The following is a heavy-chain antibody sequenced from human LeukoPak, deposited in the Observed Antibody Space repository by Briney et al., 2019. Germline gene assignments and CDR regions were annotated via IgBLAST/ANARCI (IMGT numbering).Heavy chain of an antibody. CDR1: GYTFTSYG. D-gene: IGHD3-3*01. Sequence: ASVKVSCKASGYTFTSYGISWVRQAPGQGLEWMGWISAYNGNTNYAQKLQGRVTMTTDTSTSTAYMELRSLRSDDTAVYYCARDPPYYDFWSGYLPYYHGMDVWGQGTTVTVSS. J-gene: IGHJ6*02. V-gene: IGHV1-18*01. CDR2: ISAYNGNT. CDR3: ARDPPYYDFWSGYLPYYHGMDV.